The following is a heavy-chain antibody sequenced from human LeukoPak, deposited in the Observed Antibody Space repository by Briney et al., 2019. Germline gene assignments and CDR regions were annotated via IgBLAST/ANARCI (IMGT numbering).Heavy chain of an antibody. V-gene: IGHV4-34*01. J-gene: IGHJ4*02. CDR1: GGSSSGYY. Sequence: SETLSLTCAVYGGSSSGYYWSWIRQPPGKGLEWIGEINHSGSTNYNPSLKSRVTISVDTSKNQFSLKLSSVTAADTAVYYCARDRRNYYDSSGGRDYWGQGTLVTVSS. CDR3: ARDRRNYYDSSGGRDY. D-gene: IGHD3-22*01. CDR2: INHSGST.